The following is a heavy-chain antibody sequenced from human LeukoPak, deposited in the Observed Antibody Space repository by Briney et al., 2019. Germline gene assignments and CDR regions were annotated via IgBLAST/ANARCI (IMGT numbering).Heavy chain of an antibody. CDR3: TRVAGATRFIDY. V-gene: IGHV3-49*04. D-gene: IGHD1-26*01. CDR2: IRSKAYGGTT. J-gene: IGHJ4*02. Sequence: GGSLRLSCTASGFTFGDYAMSWVRQAPGKGLEWVGFIRSKAYGGTTEYAASVKGRFTISRDDSKSIAYLQMNSLKTEDTAVYYCTRVAGATRFIDYWGQGTLVTVSS. CDR1: GFTFGDYA.